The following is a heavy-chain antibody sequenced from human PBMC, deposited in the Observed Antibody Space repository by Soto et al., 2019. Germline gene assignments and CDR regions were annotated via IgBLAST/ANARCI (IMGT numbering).Heavy chain of an antibody. V-gene: IGHV3-21*01. Sequence: EVQLVESGGGLVKPGGSLRLSCAASGFTFSSYSRNWVRQAPGKGLEWVASITSSSSYIYYADSVKGRLTISRDNAKNSLYLQMNSLRAEDTAVYYCASEQWAGGMDVWGQGTTVTVSS. CDR2: ITSSSSYI. D-gene: IGHD6-19*01. CDR3: ASEQWAGGMDV. CDR1: GFTFSSYS. J-gene: IGHJ6*02.